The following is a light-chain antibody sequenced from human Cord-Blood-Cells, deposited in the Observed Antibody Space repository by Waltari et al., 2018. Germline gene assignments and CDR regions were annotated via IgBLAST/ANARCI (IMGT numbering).Light chain of an antibody. CDR1: ALPKQY. J-gene: IGLJ3*02. V-gene: IGLV3-25*02. Sequence: SYELTQPPSVSVSPGQTARITCSGDALPKQYAYWYQQKPGQAPVLVLYEDSERPSGIPERFSGSCSGTTVTLTISGVQAEDEADYSCQSADSSGTYWVFGGGTKLTVL. CDR2: EDS. CDR3: QSADSSGTYWV.